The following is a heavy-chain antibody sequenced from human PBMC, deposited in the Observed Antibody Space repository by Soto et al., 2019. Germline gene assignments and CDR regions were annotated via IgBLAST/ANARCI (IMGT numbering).Heavy chain of an antibody. Sequence: EAQLVESGGGLVQPGRCLRLSCAASGFTFDDYAMHWVRQPPGKGLEWVSAISWNSGSIGYAGSVKGRFTISRDNAENSLYLQMNSLRGEDTALHYCVKGRSNSWIDYMYAWCKGTKVTVSS. CDR2: ISWNSGSI. CDR3: VKGRSNSWIDYMYA. J-gene: IGHJ6*03. D-gene: IGHD2-2*01. CDR1: GFTFDDYA. V-gene: IGHV3-9*01.